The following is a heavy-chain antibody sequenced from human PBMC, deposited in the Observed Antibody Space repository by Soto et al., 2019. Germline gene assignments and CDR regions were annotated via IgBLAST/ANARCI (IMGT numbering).Heavy chain of an antibody. CDR1: GGSISSSSYY. CDR2: IYYSGST. D-gene: IGHD3-22*01. CDR3: ARQRIVVVITTKYYYGMDV. Sequence: SETLSLTCTVSGGSISSSSYYWGWIRQPPGKGLEWIGSIYYSGSTYYNPSLKSRVTISVDTSKNQFSLKLSSVTAADTAVYYCARQRIVVVITTKYYYGMDVWGQGTTVTV. J-gene: IGHJ6*02. V-gene: IGHV4-39*01.